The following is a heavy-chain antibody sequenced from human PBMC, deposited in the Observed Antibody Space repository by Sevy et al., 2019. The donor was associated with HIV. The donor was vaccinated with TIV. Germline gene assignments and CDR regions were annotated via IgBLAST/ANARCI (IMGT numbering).Heavy chain of an antibody. Sequence: GGFLRLSCTASGFTFGDYCMSWVRQAPGKGLEWVAFLKSDVYGGTVDHAASVRGRFVISRDDSKTIAYVQMNDLNTEDTGVYYCTRWKAAQSIFDYWGQGALVTVSS. J-gene: IGHJ4*02. CDR3: TRWKAAQSIFDY. D-gene: IGHD6-13*01. V-gene: IGHV3-49*04. CDR2: LKSDVYGGTV. CDR1: GFTFGDYC.